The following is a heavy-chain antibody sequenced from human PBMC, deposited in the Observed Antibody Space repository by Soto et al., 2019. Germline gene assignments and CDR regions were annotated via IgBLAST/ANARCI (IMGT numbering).Heavy chain of an antibody. D-gene: IGHD6-6*01. J-gene: IGHJ4*02. Sequence: GGSLRLSCAASGFTFSSYGMHWVRQAPGKGLEWVAVISYDGSNKYYADSVKGRFTISRDNSKNTLYLQMNSLRAEDTAVYYCAKSFYSSSPLVDYWGQGTLVTVSS. CDR1: GFTFSSYG. CDR2: ISYDGSNK. V-gene: IGHV3-30*18. CDR3: AKSFYSSSPLVDY.